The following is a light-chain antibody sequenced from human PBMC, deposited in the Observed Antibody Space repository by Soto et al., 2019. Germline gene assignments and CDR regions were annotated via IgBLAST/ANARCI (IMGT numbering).Light chain of an antibody. J-gene: IGLJ1*01. CDR3: SSYTSSSTLGYV. Sequence: QSALTQPASVSGSPGQSITISCTGTSSDVGGYNYVSWYQQHPGKALKLMIYEVSNRPSGVSNRFSGSKSGNTASLTISGLQAEDEADYYCSSYTSSSTLGYVFGTGTKLTVL. CDR2: EVS. CDR1: SSDVGGYNY. V-gene: IGLV2-14*01.